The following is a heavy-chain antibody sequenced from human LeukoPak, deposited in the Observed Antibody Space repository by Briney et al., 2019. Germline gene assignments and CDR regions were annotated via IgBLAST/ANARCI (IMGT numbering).Heavy chain of an antibody. J-gene: IGHJ4*02. CDR3: AAWGALLWFGELGNDFDH. CDR2: ISSSSSYT. D-gene: IGHD3-10*01. Sequence: PGGSLRLSCAASGFTFSDYYMSWIRQAPGKGLEWVSYISSSSSYTNYADSVKGRFTISRDNAKNSLYLQMNSLRAEDTAVYYFAAWGALLWFGELGNDFDHWGQGTLVTVSS. V-gene: IGHV3-11*03. CDR1: GFTFSDYY.